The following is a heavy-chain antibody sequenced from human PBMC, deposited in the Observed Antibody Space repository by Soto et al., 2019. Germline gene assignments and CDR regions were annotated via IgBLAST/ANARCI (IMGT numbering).Heavy chain of an antibody. J-gene: IGHJ4*02. Sequence: ASVTVSCKASGYTFTSYGISWVRQAPGQGLEWMGWISAYNGNTNYAQKLQGRVTMTTDTSTSTAYMELRSLRSDDTAVYYCARDLEQELGKPFDYWGQGTLVTVSS. D-gene: IGHD6-6*01. CDR2: ISAYNGNT. CDR1: GYTFTSYG. CDR3: ARDLEQELGKPFDY. V-gene: IGHV1-18*01.